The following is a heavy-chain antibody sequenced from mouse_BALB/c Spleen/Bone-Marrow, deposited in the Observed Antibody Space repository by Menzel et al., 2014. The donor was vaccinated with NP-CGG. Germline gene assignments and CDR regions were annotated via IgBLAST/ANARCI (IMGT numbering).Heavy chain of an antibody. CDR2: INPDSSTI. J-gene: IGHJ2*01. CDR3: ARQGYYGKGDY. CDR1: GFDFSRYW. D-gene: IGHD2-1*01. V-gene: IGHV4-1*02. Sequence: VQLQQSRGGLVQPGGSLKLSCAASGFDFSRYWMSWVRQAPGKGLEWIGEINPDSSTINYTQSLKDKFIISRDNAKNTLFLQMSKVRYEDTARYYCARQGYYGKGDYWGQGTTLTVSS.